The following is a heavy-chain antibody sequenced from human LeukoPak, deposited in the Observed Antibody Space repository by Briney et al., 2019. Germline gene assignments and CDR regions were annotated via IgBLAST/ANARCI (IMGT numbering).Heavy chain of an antibody. CDR3: ARDDYSNYEQYFDY. D-gene: IGHD4-11*01. CDR1: GGSISSGSYY. CDR2: IYTSGST. V-gene: IGHV4-61*02. J-gene: IGHJ4*02. Sequence: PSETLSLTCTVSGGSISSGSYYWSWIRQPAGKGLEWIGRIYTSGSTNYNPSLKSRVTIPVDTSKNQFSLKLSSVTAADTAVYYCARDDYSNYEQYFDYWGQGTLVTVSS.